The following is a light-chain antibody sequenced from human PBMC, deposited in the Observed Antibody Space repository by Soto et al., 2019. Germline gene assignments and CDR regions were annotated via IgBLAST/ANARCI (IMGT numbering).Light chain of an antibody. CDR2: AAS. V-gene: IGKV1-6*01. Sequence: AIQMTQSPSSLSASVGDRVTITCRASQDIRNDLGCYQQKPGKTPKLLIFAASSLQSGAPSSFSGSGSGTDFTLTISSQQPEDFATYYCLQDFNYPWTFGQGTKVEIE. CDR1: QDIRND. J-gene: IGKJ1*01. CDR3: LQDFNYPWT.